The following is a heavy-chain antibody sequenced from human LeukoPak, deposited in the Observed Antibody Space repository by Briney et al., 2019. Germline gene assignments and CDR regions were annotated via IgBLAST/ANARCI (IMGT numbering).Heavy chain of an antibody. D-gene: IGHD2-2*01. V-gene: IGHV3-21*01. CDR2: NSSSGSYI. CDR3: ARAVSSSNSSYEY. CDR1: GFTFSSYS. Sequence: PGGSLRLSCAASGFTFSSYSMNCVRQDPGKGLGSVSSNSSSGSYIYYAAAVKGRFTISRDNAKKSLYLQMNSRRAEDTAVYYCARAVSSSNSSYEYWGQGTLVTVSS. J-gene: IGHJ4*02.